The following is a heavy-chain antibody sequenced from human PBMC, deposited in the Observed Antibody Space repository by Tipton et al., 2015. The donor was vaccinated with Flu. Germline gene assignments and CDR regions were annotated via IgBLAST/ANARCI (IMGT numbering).Heavy chain of an antibody. V-gene: IGHV3-73*01. CDR3: TGDYVNSDY. CDR2: IRSKADAYAT. Sequence: WVRQAPGKGLEWVGRIRSKADAYATTYAASLKGRFTISRDDSKNTAYLQMNSVKTEDTALYYCTGDYVNSDYWGQGTLVTVFS. J-gene: IGHJ4*02. D-gene: IGHD4-17*01.